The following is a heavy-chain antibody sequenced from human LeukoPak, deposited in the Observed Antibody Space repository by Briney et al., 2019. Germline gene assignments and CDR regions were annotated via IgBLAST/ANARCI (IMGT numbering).Heavy chain of an antibody. D-gene: IGHD2-2*01. CDR1: GSTFSDYY. Sequence: GGSLRLSCAASGSTFSDYYMSWIRQAPGKGLEWVSYISSSGSTIYYADSVKGRFTISRDNAKNSLYLQMNSLRAEDTAVYYCARVGPIVVVPAATPYLEYNWFDPWGQGTLVTVSS. J-gene: IGHJ5*02. CDR2: ISSSGSTI. CDR3: ARVGPIVVVPAATPYLEYNWFDP. V-gene: IGHV3-11*01.